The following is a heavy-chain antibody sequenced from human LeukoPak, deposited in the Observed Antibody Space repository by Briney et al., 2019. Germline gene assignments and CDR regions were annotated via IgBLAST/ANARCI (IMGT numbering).Heavy chain of an antibody. V-gene: IGHV3-20*04. CDR2: LNWNGGST. CDR3: ARLRGYDFWSGFEY. CDR1: GFTFDDYG. D-gene: IGHD3-3*01. J-gene: IGHJ4*02. Sequence: GGSLRLSCAASGFTFDDYGMSWVRQAPGKGLEWVSGLNWNGGSTGYADSVKGRFTISRDSAKNSLYLQMNSLRAEDTALYYCARLRGYDFWSGFEYWGQGTLVTVSS.